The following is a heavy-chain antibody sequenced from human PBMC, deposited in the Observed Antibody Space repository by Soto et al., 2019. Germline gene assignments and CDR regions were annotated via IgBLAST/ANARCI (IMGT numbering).Heavy chain of an antibody. V-gene: IGHV3-23*01. CDR3: GKDTFETAKAKTDY. D-gene: IGHD3-16*01. CDR1: GFTFSSYA. J-gene: IGHJ4*02. Sequence: GGSLRLSCAASGFTFSSYAMTWVRQAPGKGLEWVSTIDNSGGITYYADSVKGRFTISRDNSKNTLYLQMNSLRAEDTAVDYCGKDTFETAKAKTDYWGQGTLVTVSS. CDR2: IDNSGGIT.